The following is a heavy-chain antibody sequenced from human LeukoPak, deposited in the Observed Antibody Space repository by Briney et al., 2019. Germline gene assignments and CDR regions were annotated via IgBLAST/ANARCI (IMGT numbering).Heavy chain of an antibody. CDR2: ISSSSSYI. Sequence: PGGSLRLSCAASGFTFSSYSMNWVRQAPGKGLEWVSSISSSSSYIYYADSVKGRFTISRDNAKNSLYLQMNSLRAEDTAVYYCARGGGSGSYLPPSYYYYGMDVWGQGTTVTVSS. J-gene: IGHJ6*02. V-gene: IGHV3-21*01. CDR1: GFTFSSYS. CDR3: ARGGGSGSYLPPSYYYYGMDV. D-gene: IGHD3-10*01.